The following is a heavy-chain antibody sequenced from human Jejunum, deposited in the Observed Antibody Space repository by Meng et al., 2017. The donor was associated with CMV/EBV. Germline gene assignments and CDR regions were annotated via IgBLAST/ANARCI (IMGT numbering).Heavy chain of an antibody. D-gene: IGHD5/OR15-5a*01. CDR1: GFTFSNYA. Sequence: AASGFTFSNYAMYWVRRAPGRGLEWVAFISHDGRNQHYTASVEGRFTTSKDNSQNTLYLQIDNLAPEDTAVYYCARDYSVTGWPPDSWGQGTLVTVSS. CDR2: ISHDGRNQ. J-gene: IGHJ4*02. CDR3: ARDYSVTGWPPDS. V-gene: IGHV3-30*04.